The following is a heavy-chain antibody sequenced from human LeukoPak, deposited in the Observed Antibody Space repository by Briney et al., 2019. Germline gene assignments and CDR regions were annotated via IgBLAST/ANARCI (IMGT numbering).Heavy chain of an antibody. CDR2: ISDSGST. J-gene: IGHJ4*02. CDR3: ARGGEYGSGSYYKY. Sequence: SETLSLTCSVSGGSISSYYWIWIRQPPGKGLEWIGYISDSGSTNYNPSLKSRVTISVDTSKNQFSLKLSSVTAADTAVYYCARGGEYGSGSYYKYWGQGTLVTVSS. CDR1: GGSISSYY. D-gene: IGHD3-10*01. V-gene: IGHV4-59*12.